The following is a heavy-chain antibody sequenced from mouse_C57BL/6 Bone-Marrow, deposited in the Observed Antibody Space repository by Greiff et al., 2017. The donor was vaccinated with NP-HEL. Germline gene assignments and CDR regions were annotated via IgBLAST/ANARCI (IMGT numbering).Heavy chain of an antibody. J-gene: IGHJ1*03. CDR2: INPNNGGT. Sequence: EVQLQQSGPELVKPGASVKISCKASGYTFTDYYMNWVKQSHGKSLEWIGDINPNNGGTSYNQKFKGKATLTVDKSSSTAYMERRSLTSEDSAVYYCARSRKSRWFDWYFDVWGTGTTVTVSS. D-gene: IGHD2-3*01. CDR1: GYTFTDYY. V-gene: IGHV1-26*01. CDR3: ARSRKSRWFDWYFDV.